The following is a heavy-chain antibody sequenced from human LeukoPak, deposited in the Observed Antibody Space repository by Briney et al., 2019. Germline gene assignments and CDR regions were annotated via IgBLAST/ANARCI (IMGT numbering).Heavy chain of an antibody. CDR3: ARVSEWELLDY. V-gene: IGHV3-7*01. Sequence: GGSLRLSCAAPGFTFSSYWMSWVRQAPGKGLEWVANIKQDGSEKYYVDSVKGRFTISRDNAKNSLYLQMNSLRAEDTAVYYCARVSEWELLDYWGQGTLVTVSS. CDR2: IKQDGSEK. D-gene: IGHD1-26*01. CDR1: GFTFSSYW. J-gene: IGHJ4*02.